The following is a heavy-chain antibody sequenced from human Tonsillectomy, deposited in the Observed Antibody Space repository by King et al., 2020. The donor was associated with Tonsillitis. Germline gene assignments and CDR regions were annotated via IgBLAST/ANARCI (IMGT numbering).Heavy chain of an antibody. CDR1: GYTFTSYG. J-gene: IGHJ3*02. D-gene: IGHD3-10*01. CDR3: AKVSFYGSGSPLGDAFDI. Sequence: QLVQSGAEVKKPGASVKVSCKASGYTFTSYGISWVRQAPGQGLEWMGWISAYNGNTNYAQKLQGRVTMTTDTSTSTAYMELRSLISDDTAVYYCAKVSFYGSGSPLGDAFDIWGQGTMVTVSS. CDR2: ISAYNGNT. V-gene: IGHV1-18*01.